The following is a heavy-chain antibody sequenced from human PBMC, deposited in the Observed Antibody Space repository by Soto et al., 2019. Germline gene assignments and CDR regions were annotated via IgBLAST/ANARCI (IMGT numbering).Heavy chain of an antibody. Sequence: GGSLRLSCAASGFTFSIYAMSCVRQGPGKGLEWVSTITGNDGVTSYADFVRGRFTISRDNSKNTLYLQMLRLRAEDSAIYYCAKDAPGSGWLSDYWGQGTLVTVSS. J-gene: IGHJ4*02. CDR2: ITGNDGVT. CDR1: GFTFSIYA. CDR3: AKDAPGSGWLSDY. D-gene: IGHD3-22*01. V-gene: IGHV3-23*01.